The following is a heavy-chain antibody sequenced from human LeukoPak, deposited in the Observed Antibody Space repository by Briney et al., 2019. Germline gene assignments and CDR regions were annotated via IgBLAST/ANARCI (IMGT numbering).Heavy chain of an antibody. CDR2: IYTSGST. J-gene: IGHJ6*02. Sequence: SETLSLTCTVSGGSISSGSYYWSWIRQPAGEGLEWTGRIYTSGSTNYNPSLKSRVTISVDTSKNQFSLKLSSVTAADTAVYYCARGRSGSYQYYYGLDVWGQGTTVTVSS. D-gene: IGHD1-26*01. CDR1: GGSISSGSYY. V-gene: IGHV4-61*02. CDR3: ARGRSGSYQYYYGLDV.